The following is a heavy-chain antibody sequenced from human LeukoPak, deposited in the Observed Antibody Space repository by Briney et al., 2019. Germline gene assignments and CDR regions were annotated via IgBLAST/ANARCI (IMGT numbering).Heavy chain of an antibody. CDR2: INWNGGST. J-gene: IGHJ5*02. Sequence: GGSLRLSCAASGFTFDDYGMSWVRQAPGKGLEWVSGINWNGGSTGYADSVKGRFTISRDNAKNSLYLQMTSLRAEDTALYHCARNRYCSGGSCSYNWFDPRGQGTLVTVSS. CDR3: ARNRYCSGGSCSYNWFDP. CDR1: GFTFDDYG. D-gene: IGHD2-15*01. V-gene: IGHV3-20*01.